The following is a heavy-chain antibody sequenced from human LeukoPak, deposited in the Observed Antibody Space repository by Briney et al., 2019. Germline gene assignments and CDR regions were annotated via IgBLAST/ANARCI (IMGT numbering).Heavy chain of an antibody. D-gene: IGHD4/OR15-4a*01. CDR3: AKDLTH. CDR1: GGSFSGHY. Sequence: SETPSLTCAVYGGSFSGHYWTWIRQPPGKGLEWIGEITHSGSTNYNPSLKSRVTISVDTSKNQFSLKLSSVTAADTAVYYCAKDLTHWGQGTLVTVSS. V-gene: IGHV4-34*01. CDR2: ITHSGST. J-gene: IGHJ4*02.